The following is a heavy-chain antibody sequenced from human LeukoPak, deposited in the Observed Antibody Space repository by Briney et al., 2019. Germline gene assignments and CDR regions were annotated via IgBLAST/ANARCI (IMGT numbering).Heavy chain of an antibody. D-gene: IGHD7-27*01. CDR3: ARLTGDPLDY. CDR1: GGTFSSYA. J-gene: IGHJ4*02. Sequence: SVKVSCKASGGTFSSYAISWVRQAPGQGLEWMGRIIPILGIANYAQKFQGRVTITADKSTSTAYMELSSLRSEDTAVYYCARLTGDPLDYWGQGTLVTVPS. V-gene: IGHV1-69*04. CDR2: IIPILGIA.